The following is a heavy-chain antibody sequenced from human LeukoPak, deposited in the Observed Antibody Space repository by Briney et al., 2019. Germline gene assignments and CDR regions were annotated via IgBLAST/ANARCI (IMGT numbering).Heavy chain of an antibody. V-gene: IGHV5-51*01. CDR2: IYPGDSDT. D-gene: IGHD5-18*01. CDR3: ARRPDTAMVMLDY. CDR1: GYSFTSYW. Sequence: ESLKISCKGSGYSFTSYWIGWVRQMPGKGLEWMGIIYPGDSDTRYSPSFQGQVTISADKSISTAYLQWSSLKASDTAVYYCARRPDTAMVMLDYWGQGTLVTVSS. J-gene: IGHJ4*02.